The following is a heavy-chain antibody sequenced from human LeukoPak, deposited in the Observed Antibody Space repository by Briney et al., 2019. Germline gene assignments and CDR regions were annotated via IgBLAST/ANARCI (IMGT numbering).Heavy chain of an antibody. CDR1: GFTFGDYA. Sequence: PGGSLRLSCLASGFTFGDYAMSWFRQAPGKGLEWVANIKQDGSEKYYVDSVKGRFTISRDNAKNSLYLQMNSLRAEDTAVYYCARLHRHYDILTGYFSRGNYFDYWGQGTLVTVSS. CDR3: ARLHRHYDILTGYFSRGNYFDY. D-gene: IGHD3-9*01. V-gene: IGHV3-7*01. J-gene: IGHJ4*02. CDR2: IKQDGSEK.